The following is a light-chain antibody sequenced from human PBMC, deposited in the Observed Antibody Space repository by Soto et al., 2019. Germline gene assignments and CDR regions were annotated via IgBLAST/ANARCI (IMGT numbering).Light chain of an antibody. Sequence: EIVMTQSPATLSVSPGGRATLSCRASQSVSSNLAWYQQKPGQAPRLVIYGASTRATAIPARFSGSGSGTEFTLTISSLQSEDFAVYYCQQYADWPPLTFGGGTKVEIK. V-gene: IGKV3-15*01. CDR3: QQYADWPPLT. CDR2: GAS. J-gene: IGKJ4*01. CDR1: QSVSSN.